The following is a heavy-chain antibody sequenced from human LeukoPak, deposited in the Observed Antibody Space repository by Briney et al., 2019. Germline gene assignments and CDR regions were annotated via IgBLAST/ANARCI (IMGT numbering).Heavy chain of an antibody. CDR3: ASYSSSRGDIEY. V-gene: IGHV3-7*02. J-gene: IGHJ4*02. CDR2: IKQDGSEK. CDR1: GFTFSTFW. Sequence: GGSLRLSCAASGFTFSTFWMNWVRQAPGKGLEWVANIKQDGSEKHYLDSVKGRFTISRDNAKNSLYLQMNSLRAEDAAVYYCASYSSSRGDIEYWGQGTLVTVSS. D-gene: IGHD3-10*01.